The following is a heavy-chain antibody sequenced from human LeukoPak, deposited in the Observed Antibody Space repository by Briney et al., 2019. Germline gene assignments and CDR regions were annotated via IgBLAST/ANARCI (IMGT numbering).Heavy chain of an antibody. CDR3: AREECSSTSCRYYFDY. Sequence: ASVKVSCKASGYTFTAYHIHWVRQAPGQGLEWMGWINANSGGTNYAQSFQDRVTMTRDTSISTAYMELSRLTSDDTAVYYCAREECSSTSCRYYFDYWGQGTLVTVSS. J-gene: IGHJ4*02. CDR1: GYTFTAYH. CDR2: INANSGGT. D-gene: IGHD2-2*01. V-gene: IGHV1-2*02.